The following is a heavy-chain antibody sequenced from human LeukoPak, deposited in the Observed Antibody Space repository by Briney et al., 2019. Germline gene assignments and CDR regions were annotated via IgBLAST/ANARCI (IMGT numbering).Heavy chain of an antibody. D-gene: IGHD6-13*01. CDR1: DDSITIYY. CDR2: IDHTGST. CDR3: ARSYSSSRFIMDV. Sequence: PSETLSLTCTVSDDSITIYYWTWIRQPPGKGLEWIGYIDHTGSTNYNPSLNSRVTISRDTSKNHFSLELSSVTAADTAVYYCARSYSSSRFIMDVWGKGTTVTVSS. J-gene: IGHJ6*04. V-gene: IGHV4-59*12.